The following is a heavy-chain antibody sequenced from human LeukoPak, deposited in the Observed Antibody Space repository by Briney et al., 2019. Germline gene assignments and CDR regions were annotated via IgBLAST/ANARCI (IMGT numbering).Heavy chain of an antibody. J-gene: IGHJ4*02. V-gene: IGHV3-21*01. D-gene: IGHD6-19*01. CDR1: GFTFSSYS. CDR2: ISRSSSYI. CDR3: ARDLGGYDSSGWYDFYYFDY. Sequence: PGGSLRLSCAASGFTFSSYSMNWVRQAPGKGLEWVASISRSSSYIYYADSVKGRFTIFRDNAKNSLYLQMNSLRAEDTAVYYCARDLGGYDSSGWYDFYYFDYWGQGTLVTVSS.